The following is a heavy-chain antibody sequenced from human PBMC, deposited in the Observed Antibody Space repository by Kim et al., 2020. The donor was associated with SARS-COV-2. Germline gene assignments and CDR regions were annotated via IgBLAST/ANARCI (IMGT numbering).Heavy chain of an antibody. Sequence: GGSLRLSCAASGFTFSSYDMHWVRQATGKGLEWVSAIGTAGDTYYPGSVKGRFTISRENAKNSLYLQMNGLRAGDTAVYYCARGGGSPLTKGWFDPWGQGTLVTVSS. CDR1: GFTFSSYD. D-gene: IGHD1-26*01. J-gene: IGHJ5*02. CDR2: IGTAGDT. V-gene: IGHV3-13*04. CDR3: ARGGGSPLTKGWFDP.